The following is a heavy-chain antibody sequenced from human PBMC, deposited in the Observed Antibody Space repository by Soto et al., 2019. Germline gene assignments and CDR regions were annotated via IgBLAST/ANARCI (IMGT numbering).Heavy chain of an antibody. V-gene: IGHV3-23*01. CDR2: ISGSGGNT. D-gene: IGHD4-17*01. Sequence: EVQLLESGGGLVQPGGSLRLSCAASGFTFSRYAMSWVRQAPGKGLEWVSGISGSGGNTYYADSVKGRFTISRDTSKNTPGLQMNSLGAEYTAVYYCAKDGEGDGDPGGYCDYWGQGSLVTVSS. CDR1: GFTFSRYA. CDR3: AKDGEGDGDPGGYCDY. J-gene: IGHJ4*02.